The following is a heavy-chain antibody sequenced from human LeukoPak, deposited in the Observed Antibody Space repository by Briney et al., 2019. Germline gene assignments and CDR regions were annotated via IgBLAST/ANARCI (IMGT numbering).Heavy chain of an antibody. V-gene: IGHV3-74*01. CDR2: INSYGSST. CDR3: ARDKEDSSGFPLGY. D-gene: IGHD3-22*01. CDR1: GFTFSSYW. J-gene: IGHJ4*02. Sequence: GGSLRLSCAASGFTFSSYWMHWVRQAPGKGLVWVSRINSYGSSTSYADSVKGRFTISRDNAKNTLYLQMYSLRAEDTAVYYCARDKEDSSGFPLGYWGQGTLVTVSS.